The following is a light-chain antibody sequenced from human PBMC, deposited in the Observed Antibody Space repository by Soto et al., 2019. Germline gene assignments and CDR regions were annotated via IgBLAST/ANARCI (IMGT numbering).Light chain of an antibody. CDR2: AAS. J-gene: IGKJ5*01. CDR3: QQLNRDSIT. CDR1: QGISSY. V-gene: IGKV1-9*01. Sequence: IQLTQSPSSLSASVGDRVTITCRASQGISSYLAWYQQKPGKAPKLLIYAASTLQSGVPSRFSGSGSGTDFTLTISKQPPEDFATYYCQQLNRDSITLGQWTRLEIK.